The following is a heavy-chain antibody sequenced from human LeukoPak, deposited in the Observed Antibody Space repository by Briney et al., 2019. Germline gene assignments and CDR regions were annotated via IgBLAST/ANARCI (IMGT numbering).Heavy chain of an antibody. CDR3: ATGERMVRGDGVDY. CDR2: IYSGGST. Sequence: PGGSLRLSCAASGFTVRNNYMSWVRQAPGKGLEWVSVIYSGGSTYYADSVKGRFTISRDNSKNTLYLQMNSLGAEDTAVYFCATGERMVRGDGVDYWGQGTLVTVSS. CDR1: GFTVRNNY. J-gene: IGHJ4*02. D-gene: IGHD3-10*01. V-gene: IGHV3-66*01.